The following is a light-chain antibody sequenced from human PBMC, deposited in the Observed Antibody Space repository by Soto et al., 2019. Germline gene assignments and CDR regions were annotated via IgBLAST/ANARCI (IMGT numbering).Light chain of an antibody. CDR3: SSYTSSSSYV. CDR2: DVS. Sequence: QSVLTQPAAVSGSPGQSIAISCTGTSSDVGTYNSVSWYQQYPGKAPKLMIHDVSNRPSGVSDRFSGSKSGNTASLTISGLQSEDEADYYCSSYTSSSSYVFGSGTKATV. J-gene: IGLJ1*01. V-gene: IGLV2-14*01. CDR1: SSDVGTYNS.